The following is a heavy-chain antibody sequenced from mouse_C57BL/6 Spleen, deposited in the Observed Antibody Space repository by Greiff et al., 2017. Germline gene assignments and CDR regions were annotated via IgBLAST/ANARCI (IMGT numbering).Heavy chain of an antibody. CDR3: TTLITAVVARDFDY. CDR1: GFNIKDDY. Sequence: VQLQQSGAELVRPGASVKLSCTASGFNIKDDYMHWVKQRPEQGLEWIGWLDPENGYTEYASKFQGKATITADTSSNTAYLQLSSLTSEDTAVYYCTTLITAVVARDFDYWGQGTTLTVSS. J-gene: IGHJ2*01. D-gene: IGHD1-1*01. V-gene: IGHV14-4*01. CDR2: LDPENGYT.